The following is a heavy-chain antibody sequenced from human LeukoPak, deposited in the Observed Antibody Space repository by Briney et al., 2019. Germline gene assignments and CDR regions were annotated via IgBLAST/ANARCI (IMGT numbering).Heavy chain of an antibody. Sequence: SETLSLTCTVSGGSISSGSYYWSWIRQPAGKGLEWIGRIYTSGSTKDNPSLKSRVTISVDRSKNQFSLKLSSVTAADTAVYYCARTYCGGDCRGYYYHYYMDVWGKGTTVTISS. CDR1: GGSISSGSYY. J-gene: IGHJ6*03. CDR2: IYTSGST. V-gene: IGHV4-61*02. CDR3: ARTYCGGDCRGYYYHYYMDV. D-gene: IGHD2-21*02.